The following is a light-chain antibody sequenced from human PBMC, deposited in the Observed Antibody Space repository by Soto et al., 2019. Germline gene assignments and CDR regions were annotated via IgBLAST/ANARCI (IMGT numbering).Light chain of an antibody. J-gene: IGKJ1*01. CDR1: QTLSSW. CDR3: QHYNSYSEA. V-gene: IGKV1-5*03. Sequence: DIQMTQSPSTLSGPVGERATITCRASQTLSSWLAWYQQKPGKAPKLLIYKASTLKSGVPSRFSGSGSGTEFTLTISSLQPDDFATYYCQHYNSYSEAFGQGTKVELK. CDR2: KAS.